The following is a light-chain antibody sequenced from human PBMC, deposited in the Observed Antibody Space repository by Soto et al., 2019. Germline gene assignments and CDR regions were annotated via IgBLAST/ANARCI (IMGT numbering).Light chain of an antibody. CDR3: QQYNSFWT. CDR2: DAS. J-gene: IGKJ1*01. V-gene: IGKV1-5*01. Sequence: IQIPQSPSTLSPPLGDSHTISCRAGQSISSWLAWYQQKPGKAPKLLIYDASSLESGVPSRFSGSGSGTEFTLTISSLQPDDFATYYCQQYNSFWTFGQGTKVDIK. CDR1: QSISSW.